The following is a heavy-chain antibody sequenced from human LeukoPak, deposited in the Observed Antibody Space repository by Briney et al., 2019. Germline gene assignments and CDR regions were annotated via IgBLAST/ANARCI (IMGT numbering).Heavy chain of an antibody. J-gene: IGHJ4*02. CDR2: ISRTSTYI. CDR1: GFTFSRYT. CDR3: ARGPPHLSDY. D-gene: IGHD1-14*01. V-gene: IGHV3-21*01. Sequence: NPGGSLRLSCAASGFTFSRYTMNWARQAPGKGLEWVSSISRTSTYIYYADSVKGRFTISRDNAKNSLYLQMNSLRAEDTALYYCARGPPHLSDYWGQGTLVTVSS.